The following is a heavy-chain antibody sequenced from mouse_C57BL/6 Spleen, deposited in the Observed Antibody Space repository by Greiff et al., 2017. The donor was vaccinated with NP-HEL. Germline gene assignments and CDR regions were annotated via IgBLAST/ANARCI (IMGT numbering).Heavy chain of an antibody. V-gene: IGHV1-7*01. D-gene: IGHD1-1*01. CDR1: GYTFTSYW. Sequence: VKVVESGAELAKPGASVKLSCKASGYTFTSYWMHWVKQRPGQGLEWIGYINPSSGYTKSNQKFKDKATLTADKSSSTAYMQLSSLTYEDSAVYYCADGRDWFAYWGQGTLVTVSA. CDR2: INPSSGYT. CDR3: ADGRDWFAY. J-gene: IGHJ3*01.